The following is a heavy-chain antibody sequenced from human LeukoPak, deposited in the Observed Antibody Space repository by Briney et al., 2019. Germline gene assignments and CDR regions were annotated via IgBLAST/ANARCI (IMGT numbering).Heavy chain of an antibody. CDR2: ISGSGGST. J-gene: IGHJ5*02. Sequence: PGGSLRLSCAASGFTFSSYWMHWVRQAPGKGLEWVSAISGSGGSTYYADSVKGRFTISRDNSKNTLYLQMNSLRAEDTAVYYCAKNRFGELLLPRFNNWFDPWGQGTLVTVSS. CDR1: GFTFSSYW. V-gene: IGHV3-23*01. CDR3: AKNRFGELLLPRFNNWFDP. D-gene: IGHD3-10*01.